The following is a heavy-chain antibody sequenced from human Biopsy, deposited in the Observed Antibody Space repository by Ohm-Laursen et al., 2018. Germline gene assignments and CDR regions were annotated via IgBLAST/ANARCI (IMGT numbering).Heavy chain of an antibody. V-gene: IGHV1-69*06. J-gene: IGHJ1*01. Sequence: SVKVSCKVPGGTFSNYGVNWVRQAPGQGLEWLGGNIPILGTGNYAQKFQDRVTVAADTSTSTATMELRSLRSDDTAVYYCATRLTGYFHHWGQGTLVIVSS. D-gene: IGHD2-21*01. CDR1: GGTFSNYG. CDR3: ATRLTGYFHH. CDR2: NIPILGTG.